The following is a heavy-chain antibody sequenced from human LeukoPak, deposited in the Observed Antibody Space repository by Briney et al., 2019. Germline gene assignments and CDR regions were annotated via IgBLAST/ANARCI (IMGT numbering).Heavy chain of an antibody. J-gene: IGHJ3*02. Sequence: PGGSLRLSCAASGFTFSNYGMHWVRQVPGKGLEWVAAIWFDGIRKYYADSVKGRLTISRDNSKNTLYLQMYSLRAEDAAVYYCARDLEDSSPFGAFDMWGQGTMVTVSS. CDR1: GFTFSNYG. V-gene: IGHV3-33*01. CDR2: IWFDGIRK. D-gene: IGHD3-22*01. CDR3: ARDLEDSSPFGAFDM.